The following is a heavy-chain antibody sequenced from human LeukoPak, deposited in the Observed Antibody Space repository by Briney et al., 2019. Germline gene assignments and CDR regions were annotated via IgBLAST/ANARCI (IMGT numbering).Heavy chain of an antibody. V-gene: IGHV4-39*07. CDR2: IYYSGST. CDR1: GGSISSSSYY. J-gene: IGHJ3*02. CDR3: ARAVPLSSGYYDLDAFDI. D-gene: IGHD3-22*01. Sequence: SEALSLTCTVSGGSISSSSYYWGWIRQPPGKGLEWIGSIYYSGSTYYNPSLKSRVTISVDTSKNQFSLKLSSVTAADTAVYYCARAVPLSSGYYDLDAFDIWGQGTMVTVSS.